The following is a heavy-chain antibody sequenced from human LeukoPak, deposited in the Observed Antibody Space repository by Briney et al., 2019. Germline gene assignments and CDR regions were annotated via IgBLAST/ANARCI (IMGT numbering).Heavy chain of an antibody. CDR3: ARENRVYTNGWFDAFDI. V-gene: IGHV3-53*04. D-gene: IGHD6-19*01. CDR1: GFPVSSNY. CDR2: IYIDGST. J-gene: IGHJ3*02. Sequence: GGSLRLSCAASGFPVSSNYMSWVRQAPGKGLEWVSFIYIDGSTYYADSVKGRFTISRHNSKNTLFLQMNSLRTEDTAVYYCARENRVYTNGWFDAFDIWGQGTVVTVSS.